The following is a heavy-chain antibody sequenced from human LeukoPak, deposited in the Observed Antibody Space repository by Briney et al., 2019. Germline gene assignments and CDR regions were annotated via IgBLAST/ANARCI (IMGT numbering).Heavy chain of an antibody. CDR3: ARDLQLWTTRDTRGGAQVGY. Sequence: SQTLSLTCAISGDSVSSNSVTWNWIRQSPSRGLEWLSRTYYRSTWYNDYAVSVRGRITVNPDTSKNQFSLHLNSVTPEDTAVYYCARDLQLWTTRDTRGGAQVGYWGQGTLVTVSS. J-gene: IGHJ4*02. CDR2: TYYRSTWYN. CDR1: GDSVSSNSVT. D-gene: IGHD5-18*01. V-gene: IGHV6-1*01.